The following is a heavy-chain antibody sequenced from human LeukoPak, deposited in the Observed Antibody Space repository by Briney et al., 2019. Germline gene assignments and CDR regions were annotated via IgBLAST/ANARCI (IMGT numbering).Heavy chain of an antibody. Sequence: GGSLRLSCSASGLILAEHAMMCVPQAPGKGREWVGFIRSKAYGGTTKYAASAEGRFTISRDDSKVMAYLQMDSLTTEDTAVYDCTRGPIHLWLNSGTDVWGQGTTVIVSS. V-gene: IGHV3-49*04. CDR1: GLILAEHA. CDR2: IRSKAYGGTT. D-gene: IGHD5-18*01. CDR3: TRGPIHLWLNSGTDV. J-gene: IGHJ6*02.